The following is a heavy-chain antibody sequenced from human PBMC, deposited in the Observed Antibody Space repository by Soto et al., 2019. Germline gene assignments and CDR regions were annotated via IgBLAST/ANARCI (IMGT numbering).Heavy chain of an antibody. CDR1: GFTFRGYY. CDR3: ARIWTGYSSSWYFDY. V-gene: IGHV3-11*01. CDR2: ISSSGSTI. J-gene: IGHJ4*02. D-gene: IGHD6-13*01. Sequence: GGSLRISCSASGFTFRGYYMRWVRQAPGKGLEWGSYISSSGSTIYYADSVKGRFTISRDNAKNSLYLQMNSLRAEDTAVYYCARIWTGYSSSWYFDYWGQGTLVTVS.